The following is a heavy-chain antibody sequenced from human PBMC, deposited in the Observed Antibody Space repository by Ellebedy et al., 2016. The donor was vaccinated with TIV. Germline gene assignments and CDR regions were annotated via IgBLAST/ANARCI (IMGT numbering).Heavy chain of an antibody. CDR2: ITGSGDRT. CDR1: GFTFDNFA. D-gene: IGHD3-10*01. CDR3: AKDSGKYGWNYEY. Sequence: PGGSLRLSCATSGFTFDNFAMRWFRQAPGKGLEWVSAITGSGDRTFYADSVKGRFTVSRDTSKNTLYLQMNSLRAEDTAIYYCAKDSGKYGWNYEYWGQGTLVTVSS. V-gene: IGHV3-23*01. J-gene: IGHJ4*02.